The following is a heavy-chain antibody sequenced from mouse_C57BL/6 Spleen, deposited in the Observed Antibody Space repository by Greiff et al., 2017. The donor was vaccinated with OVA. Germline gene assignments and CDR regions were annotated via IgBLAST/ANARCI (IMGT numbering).Heavy chain of an antibody. CDR2: IYPGSGNT. V-gene: IGHV1-76*01. D-gene: IGHD1-1*01. CDR1: GYTFTDYY. CDR3: ARTPTTRDYFDY. Sequence: VQLQQSGAELVRPGASVKLSCKASGYTFTDYYINWVKQRPGQGLEWIARIYPGSGNTYYNEKFKGKATLTAEKSSSTAYMQLSSLTSEDSAVYFCARTPTTRDYFDYWGQGTTRTVSS. J-gene: IGHJ2*01.